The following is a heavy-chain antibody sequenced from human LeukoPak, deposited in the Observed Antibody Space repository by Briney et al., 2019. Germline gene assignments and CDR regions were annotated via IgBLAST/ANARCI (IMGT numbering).Heavy chain of an antibody. J-gene: IGHJ4*02. CDR1: GYTFTGYY. Sequence: ASVKVSCKASGYTFTGYYMHWVRQAPGQGREGMGWINPNSGGTNYAQKFQGRGTMTRETAIRTAYMEVSRLRAGETAVYYCARTQKGCSSTSCYGSSYFDYWGQGTLVTVSS. V-gene: IGHV1-2*02. D-gene: IGHD2-2*01. CDR2: INPNSGGT. CDR3: ARTQKGCSSTSCYGSSYFDY.